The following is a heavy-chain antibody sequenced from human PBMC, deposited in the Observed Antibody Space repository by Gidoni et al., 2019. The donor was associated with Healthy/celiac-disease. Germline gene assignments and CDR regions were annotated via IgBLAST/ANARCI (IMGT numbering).Heavy chain of an antibody. Sequence: EVQLLESGGGLVQPGGSLRLSCAASGFTFSSYAMSWVRQAPGKGLEWVSAISGSGGSTYYADSVKGRFTISRDNSKNTLYLQMNSLRAEDTAVYYCAKGALSYYYDSSGYYFSAFDIWGQGTMVTVSS. J-gene: IGHJ3*02. CDR1: GFTFSSYA. D-gene: IGHD3-22*01. CDR3: AKGALSYYYDSSGYYFSAFDI. V-gene: IGHV3-23*01. CDR2: ISGSGGST.